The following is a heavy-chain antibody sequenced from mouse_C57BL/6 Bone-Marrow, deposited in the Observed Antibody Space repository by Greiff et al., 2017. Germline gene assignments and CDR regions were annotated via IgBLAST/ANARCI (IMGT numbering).Heavy chain of an antibody. CDR3: ARVLLYYYAMDY. V-gene: IGHV5-4*03. J-gene: IGHJ4*01. CDR2: ISDGGSYT. Sequence: EVKLVESGGGLVKPGGSLKLSCAASGFTFSSYAMSWVRQTPEKRLEWVATISDGGSYTYYPDNVKGRFTISRDNAKNNLYLQMSHLKYEDTAMYYCARVLLYYYAMDYWGQGTSVTVSS. CDR1: GFTFSSYA.